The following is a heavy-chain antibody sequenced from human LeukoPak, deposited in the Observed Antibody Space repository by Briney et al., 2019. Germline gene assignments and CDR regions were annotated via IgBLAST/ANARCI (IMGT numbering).Heavy chain of an antibody. CDR3: TRADTGRLHGLDI. V-gene: IGHV3-74*01. Sequence: GGSLRLSCAASRFTFSSYWMHWVRQTPGKGLLWVSRINGEGSSAYYADSVKGRFTISRDNANNTLYLQMNSLRDEDTAVYYCTRADTGRLHGLDIWGQGTRVTVSS. D-gene: IGHD5-18*01. CDR2: INGEGSSA. CDR1: RFTFSSYW. J-gene: IGHJ3*02.